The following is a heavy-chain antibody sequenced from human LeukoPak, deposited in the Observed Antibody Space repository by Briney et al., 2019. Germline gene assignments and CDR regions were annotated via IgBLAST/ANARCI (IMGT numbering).Heavy chain of an antibody. D-gene: IGHD7-27*01. CDR2: ISGSGGST. Sequence: GRSLRLSCEASGFTFSSYGMHCVRQAPGKGLEWVSAISGSGGSTYYADSVKGRFTISRDNSKNTLYLQMNSLRAEDTAVYYCAKGKKVQMGTYFDYWGQGTLVTVSS. CDR3: AKGKKVQMGTYFDY. CDR1: GFTFSSYG. V-gene: IGHV3-23*01. J-gene: IGHJ4*02.